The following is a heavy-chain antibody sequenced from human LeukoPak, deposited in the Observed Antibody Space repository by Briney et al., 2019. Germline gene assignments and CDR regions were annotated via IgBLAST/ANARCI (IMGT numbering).Heavy chain of an antibody. J-gene: IGHJ4*02. CDR2: IYPGDSDT. Sequence: GESLKLSCKGSGYSFTSYWIGWARQMPGKALEWLGIIYPGDSDTRYSPSFQGQVTISADKSISTAYLQWSSLKASDTAMYYCARDEQCPYSGSCPDYWGQGTLVTVSS. CDR3: ARDEQCPYSGSCPDY. V-gene: IGHV5-51*01. CDR1: GYSFTSYW. D-gene: IGHD2-15*01.